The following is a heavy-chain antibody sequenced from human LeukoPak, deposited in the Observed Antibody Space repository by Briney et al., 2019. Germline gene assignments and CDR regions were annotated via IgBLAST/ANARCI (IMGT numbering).Heavy chain of an antibody. CDR2: ISYDGSNK. V-gene: IGHV3-30*04. J-gene: IGHJ4*02. Sequence: GGSLRLSCAASGFTFSSYAMHWVRQAPGKGLGWVAVISYDGSNKYYADSVKGRFTISRDNSKNTLYLQMNSLRAEDTAVYYCVRGWIAAAGKDYWGQGTLVTVSS. CDR3: VRGWIAAAGKDY. CDR1: GFTFSSYA. D-gene: IGHD6-13*01.